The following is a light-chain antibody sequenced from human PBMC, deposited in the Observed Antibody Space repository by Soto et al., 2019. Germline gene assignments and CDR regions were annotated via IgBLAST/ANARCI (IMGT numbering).Light chain of an antibody. CDR2: GAS. Sequence: EFVLTQSPGTLSLSPGERATLSCRASEYVPSNFLAWYQQRPGQAPRLLIYGASIRATGIPDRFSGSGSGTDFTLSISRLEPEDFAMDYCQQYGSSPPTTFGQGTRLEIK. V-gene: IGKV3-20*01. CDR1: EYVPSNF. CDR3: QQYGSSPPTT. J-gene: IGKJ5*01.